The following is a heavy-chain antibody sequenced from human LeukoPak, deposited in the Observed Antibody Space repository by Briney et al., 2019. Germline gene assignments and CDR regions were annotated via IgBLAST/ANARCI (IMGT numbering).Heavy chain of an antibody. CDR1: GGSISSSSYY. J-gene: IGHJ4*02. CDR2: IYYSGST. CDR3: ASYAAGTTKKCYFDY. V-gene: IGHV4-39*01. D-gene: IGHD1/OR15-1a*01. Sequence: PSETLSLTCTVSGGSISSSSYYWGWIRQPPGKGLEWIGSIYYSGSTYYNPSLKSRVTISVDTSKNQFSLKLSSVTAADTAVYYCASYAAGTTKKCYFDYWAREPWSPSPQ.